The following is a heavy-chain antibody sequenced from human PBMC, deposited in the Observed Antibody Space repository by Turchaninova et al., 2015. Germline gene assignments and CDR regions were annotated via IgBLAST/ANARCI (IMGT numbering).Heavy chain of an antibody. D-gene: IGHD5-18*01. Sequence: QVHLQQWGAGLLKPSETLSLTCAVYGGSFSGYYWSWIRQPPGKGLEWFGEINHSGNTNYNPYLKSRVTMSVDTSKNHCALRLSSVTAADTAVYYGARGLSPRGYSFSYWYVDVGGRGTPVTVSS. J-gene: IGHJ2*01. CDR1: GGSFSGYY. CDR3: ARGLSPRGYSFSYWYVDV. CDR2: INHSGNT. V-gene: IGHV4-34*01.